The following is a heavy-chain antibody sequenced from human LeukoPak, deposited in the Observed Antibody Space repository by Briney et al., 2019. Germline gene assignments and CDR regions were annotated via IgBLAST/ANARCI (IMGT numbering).Heavy chain of an antibody. V-gene: IGHV3-11*01. CDR2: ISSSGSTI. CDR3: ARSGTYSRHYYYMDV. Sequence: PGGSLRLSCAASGFTFSDYYMSWIRQAPGKGLEWVSYISSSGSTICYADSVKGRFTISRDNAKNSLYLQMNSLRAEDTAVYYCARSGTYSRHYYYMDVWGKGTTVTVSS. CDR1: GFTFSDYY. J-gene: IGHJ6*03. D-gene: IGHD1-26*01.